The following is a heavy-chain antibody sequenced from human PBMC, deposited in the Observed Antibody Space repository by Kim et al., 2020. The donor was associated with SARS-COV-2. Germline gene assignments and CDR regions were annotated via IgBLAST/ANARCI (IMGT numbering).Heavy chain of an antibody. J-gene: IGHJ5*02. D-gene: IGHD3-10*01. V-gene: IGHV1-3*01. CDR3: ARSLYGSGGSFDH. CDR1: GYNFITYA. Sequence: ASVKVSCKASGYNFITYAIHWVRQAPGQKLEWMGWNLGARGKAKYSEDFQDRVTITKDTSVSTDYMELSSLTSEDTAVYYCARSLYGSGGSFDHWGQGTL. CDR2: NLGARGKA.